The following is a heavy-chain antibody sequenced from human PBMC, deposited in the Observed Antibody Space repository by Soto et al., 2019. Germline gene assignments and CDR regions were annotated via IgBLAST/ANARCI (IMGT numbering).Heavy chain of an antibody. Sequence: SETLSLTCTVSGGSIISGGYYWSWIRQHPGKGLEWIGYIYYSGSTYYNPSLKSRVTISVDTSKNQFSLKLSSVTAADTAVYYCARDRLVTMVRGVMTLYYYYGMDVWGQGTTVTVSS. D-gene: IGHD3-10*01. CDR3: ARDRLVTMVRGVMTLYYYYGMDV. CDR1: GGSIISGGYY. V-gene: IGHV4-31*03. J-gene: IGHJ6*02. CDR2: IYYSGST.